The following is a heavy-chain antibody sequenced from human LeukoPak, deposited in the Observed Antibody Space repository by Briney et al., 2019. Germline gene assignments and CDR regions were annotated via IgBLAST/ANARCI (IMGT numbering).Heavy chain of an antibody. V-gene: IGHV3-30*02. CDR1: GFTFSSYG. CDR3: AKDLHCSSTSCGTGY. Sequence: PGGSLRLSCAASGFTFSSYGMHWVRQAPGKGLEWVAFIRYDGSNKYYADSVKGRFTISRDNSKNTLYLRMNSLRAEDTAVYYCAKDLHCSSTSCGTGYWGQGTLVTVSS. J-gene: IGHJ4*02. CDR2: IRYDGSNK. D-gene: IGHD2-2*01.